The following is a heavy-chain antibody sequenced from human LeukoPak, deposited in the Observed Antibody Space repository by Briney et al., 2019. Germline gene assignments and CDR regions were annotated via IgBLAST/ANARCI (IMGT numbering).Heavy chain of an antibody. Sequence: NPSETLSLTCTVSGGSISSYYWSWIRQPPGKGLEWIGYIYYSGSTNYNPSLKSRVTISVDTSKNQFSLKLSSVTAADTAVYYCARPIVPRLADLGAFDIWGQGTMVTVSS. CDR3: ARPIVPRLADLGAFDI. D-gene: IGHD2-2*01. J-gene: IGHJ3*02. V-gene: IGHV4-59*08. CDR1: GGSISSYY. CDR2: IYYSGST.